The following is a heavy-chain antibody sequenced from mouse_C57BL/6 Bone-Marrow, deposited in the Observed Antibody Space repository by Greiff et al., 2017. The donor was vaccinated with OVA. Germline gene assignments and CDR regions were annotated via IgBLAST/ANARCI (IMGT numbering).Heavy chain of an antibody. Sequence: LQQSGAELARPGASVKLSCKASGYTFTSYGISWVKQRTGQGLEWIGEIYPRSGNTYYNEKFKGKATLTADKSSSTAFMELRSLTSEDSAVYFCARKKLGHWYFDVWGTGTTVTVSS. CDR1: GYTFTSYG. V-gene: IGHV1-81*01. CDR3: ARKKLGHWYFDV. D-gene: IGHD4-1*01. CDR2: IYPRSGNT. J-gene: IGHJ1*03.